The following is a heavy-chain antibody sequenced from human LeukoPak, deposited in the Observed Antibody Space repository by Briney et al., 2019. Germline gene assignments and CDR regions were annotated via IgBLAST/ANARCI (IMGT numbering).Heavy chain of an antibody. J-gene: IGHJ4*02. CDR3: AKSPRSKTIFGVVLYYFDY. D-gene: IGHD3-3*01. V-gene: IGHV3-23*01. CDR1: GFTFSSYA. Sequence: PGGSLRLSCAASGFTFSSYAMSWVRQAPGKGLEWVSAISGSGGSTYYAASVKGRFTISRDNSKNTLCLQMNSLRAEDTAVYYCAKSPRSKTIFGVVLYYFDYWGQGTLVTVSS. CDR2: ISGSGGST.